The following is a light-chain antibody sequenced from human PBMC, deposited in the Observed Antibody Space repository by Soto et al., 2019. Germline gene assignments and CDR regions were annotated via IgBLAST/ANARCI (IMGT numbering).Light chain of an antibody. V-gene: IGKV3-11*01. J-gene: IGKJ3*01. CDR2: DVS. CDR1: QSVDNY. CDR3: QQRSNRPRFT. Sequence: EIVLTQSPATLSLSPGERATLSCRASQSVDNYLAWYQQKPGQAHRLLIYDVSNRATGTPARFSGSGSGTDFTLSISSLEPEDFAVYYCQQRSNRPRFTFGPGTKVDIK.